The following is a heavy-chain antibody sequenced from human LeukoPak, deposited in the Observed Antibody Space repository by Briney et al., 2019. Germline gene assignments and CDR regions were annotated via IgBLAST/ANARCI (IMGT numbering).Heavy chain of an antibody. J-gene: IGHJ5*02. D-gene: IGHD1-7*01. CDR2: ISYSRST. Sequence: SETLSLTCTVSGGSISSYYWSWIRQPPGKGLEWIGYISYSRSTNYNPSLKSRVSISVETSKNQFSLKLSSVTAADTAVYYCARGNWNYASFWFDPWGQGTLVTVSS. V-gene: IGHV4-59*01. CDR1: GGSISSYY. CDR3: ARGNWNYASFWFDP.